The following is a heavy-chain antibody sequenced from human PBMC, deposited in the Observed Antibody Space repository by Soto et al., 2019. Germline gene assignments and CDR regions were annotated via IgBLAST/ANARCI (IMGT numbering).Heavy chain of an antibody. CDR1: GDSVSSNSAA. J-gene: IGHJ6*02. CDR2: TYYRSKWYN. V-gene: IGHV6-1*01. D-gene: IGHD6-13*01. CDR3: ASVGPQAAGTGKYYYYYGMDV. Sequence: SQTLSLTCAISGDSVSSNSAAWTWIRQSPSRGLEWLGRTYYRSKWYNDYAVSVKSRITINPDTSKNQFSLQLNSVTPEDTAVYYCASVGPQAAGTGKYYYYYGMDVWGQGTTVTVS.